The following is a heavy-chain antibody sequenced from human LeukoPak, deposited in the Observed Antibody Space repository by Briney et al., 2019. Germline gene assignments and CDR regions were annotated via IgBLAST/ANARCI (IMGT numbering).Heavy chain of an antibody. CDR2: ISDSGDNT. Sequence: PGGSLRLSCAASGFTFSSFAMTWVRQAPGKGLGWVSTISDSGDNTFYADSMKGRFTISRDNSKSTLFLQMDGLRAEDTAVYYCAKILNSWGDDAFDIWGQGTMATVSS. CDR1: GFTFSSFA. V-gene: IGHV3-23*01. J-gene: IGHJ3*02. CDR3: AKILNSWGDDAFDI. D-gene: IGHD3-16*01.